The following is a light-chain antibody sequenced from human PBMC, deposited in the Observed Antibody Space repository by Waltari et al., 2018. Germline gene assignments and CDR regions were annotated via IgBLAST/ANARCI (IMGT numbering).Light chain of an antibody. CDR3: QQYDELPLT. CDR2: WAS. Sequence: DIVMTQSPDSLAVSLVQRPTISRKSCRSVLLSGNRKNYLAWYQQKPGQPPRLLLYWASTRESGVPDRFSGSGSGTDFTLTISSLQAEDVAVYYCQQYDELPLTFGGGTKVEIK. J-gene: IGKJ4*01. CDR1: RSVLLSGNRKNY. V-gene: IGKV4-1*01.